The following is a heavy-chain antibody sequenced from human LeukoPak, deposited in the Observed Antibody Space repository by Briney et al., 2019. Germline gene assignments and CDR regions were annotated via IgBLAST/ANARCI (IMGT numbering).Heavy chain of an antibody. CDR1: GFAFSRNW. V-gene: IGHV3-74*01. Sequence: GGSLRLYCAASGFAFSRNWMHCVRQAPGKGLVWFSRIKSDGSATHYASSVKGRFTISRDNAKNTLYLQMNSLRAEDTAVYYCATDPDSGGWSTFDYWGQGTLVTVSS. D-gene: IGHD6-19*01. J-gene: IGHJ4*02. CDR3: ATDPDSGGWSTFDY. CDR2: IKSDGSAT.